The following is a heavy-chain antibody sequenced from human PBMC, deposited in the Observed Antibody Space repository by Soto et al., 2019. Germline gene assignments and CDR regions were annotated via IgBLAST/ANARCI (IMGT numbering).Heavy chain of an antibody. V-gene: IGHV3-23*01. CDR1: GFTFSSYA. CDR3: AKMDNYGAYRFQYFDH. Sequence: GGSLRLSCAASGFTFSSYAMSWVRQAPGKGLEWVPAISGSGGSTYYADSVKGRFTISRDNSKNTLYLQMNSLRAEDTAVYYCAKMDNYGAYRFQYFDHYRQRHLFTTSS. J-gene: IGHJ4*02. CDR2: ISGSGGST. D-gene: IGHD3-16*02.